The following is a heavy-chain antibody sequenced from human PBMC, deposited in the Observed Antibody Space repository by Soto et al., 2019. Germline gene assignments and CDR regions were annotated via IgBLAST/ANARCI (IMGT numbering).Heavy chain of an antibody. CDR2: IYWDDDK. CDR3: AHRRGPESSGSYFDY. J-gene: IGHJ4*02. V-gene: IGHV2-5*08. CDR1: GGSISSGGYS. D-gene: IGHD3-22*01. Sequence: TLSLTCAVSGGSISSGGYSWSWIRQPPGKALEWLALIYWDDDKRYSPSLKSRLTITKDTSKNQVVLTMTNMDPVDTATYYCAHRRGPESSGSYFDYWGQGTLVTVSS.